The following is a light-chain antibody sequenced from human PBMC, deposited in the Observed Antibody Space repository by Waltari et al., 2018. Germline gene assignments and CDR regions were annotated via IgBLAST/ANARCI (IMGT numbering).Light chain of an antibody. CDR3: QQSRQWPRRT. V-gene: IGKV3D-15*01. J-gene: IGKJ2*01. Sequence: EIVMTQSPVTMSVSPGEGVTLSCTASESVGTDVAWYRHKPGQPPRLLIYYANARATGVPARISGSWSGTDFTLTISSLEPEDFAFYYCQQSRQWPRRTFGQGTKLEI. CDR1: ESVGTD. CDR2: YAN.